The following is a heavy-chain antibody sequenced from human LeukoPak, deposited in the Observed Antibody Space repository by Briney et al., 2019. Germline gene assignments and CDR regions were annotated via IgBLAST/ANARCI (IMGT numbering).Heavy chain of an antibody. V-gene: IGHV3-30-3*01. Sequence: PGGSLRLSCAASGFTFSSYAMHCVRQAPGKGLEWVAVISYDGSDKYYADSVKGRFSISRDNSKNTLYLQMDSLGAEDTAVYYCARGDGRFTYYSSGYKYAFEMWGQGTMVTVSS. D-gene: IGHD3-22*01. CDR3: ARGDGRFTYYSSGYKYAFEM. CDR2: ISYDGSDK. J-gene: IGHJ3*02. CDR1: GFTFSSYA.